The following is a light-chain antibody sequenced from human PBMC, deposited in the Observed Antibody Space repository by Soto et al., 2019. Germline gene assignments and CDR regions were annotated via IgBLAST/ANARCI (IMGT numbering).Light chain of an antibody. J-gene: IGKJ1*01. V-gene: IGKV1-5*01. CDR3: QQYFSSSWT. CDR2: DAS. Sequence: DIQMTQSPSTLSASIGDRVTFTCRASHGISTYLAWYQRIPGKAPKLLMYDASTLERGVPSRFSGSGSGTDLTLTISSLQPDDFATYFCQQYFSSSWTFGQGTTVEIK. CDR1: HGISTY.